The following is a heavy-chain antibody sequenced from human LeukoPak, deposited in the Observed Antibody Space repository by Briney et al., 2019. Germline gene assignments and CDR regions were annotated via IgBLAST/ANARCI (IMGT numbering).Heavy chain of an antibody. J-gene: IGHJ3*02. CDR1: GGTFSSYA. CDR3: ARPSNYGGDHAFDI. D-gene: IGHD4/OR15-4a*01. V-gene: IGHV1-69*13. Sequence: ASVKVSCEASGGTFSSYAISWVRRAPGQGLEWMGGIIPIFGTANYAQKFQGRVTITADESTSTAYMELSSLRSEDTAVYYCARPSNYGGDHAFDIWGQGTMVTVSS. CDR2: IIPIFGTA.